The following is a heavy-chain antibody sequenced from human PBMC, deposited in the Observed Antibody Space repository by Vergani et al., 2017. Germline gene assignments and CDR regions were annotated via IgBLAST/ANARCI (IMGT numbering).Heavy chain of an antibody. CDR2: INPSGGST. V-gene: IGHV1-46*01. CDR1: GYTFTNYY. Sequence: QVLLVQSGAEVKKPGASVRVSCKTSGYTFTNYYIHCVRQAPGQGLAWMGIINPSGGSTTYAQQFQGRLTMTRDTSTSTVYMDLCNLRSEDTAVYYCARDSYYDFWSGPIDYYYYMDVWGKGTTVTVSS. J-gene: IGHJ6*03. CDR3: ARDSYYDFWSGPIDYYYYMDV. D-gene: IGHD3-3*01.